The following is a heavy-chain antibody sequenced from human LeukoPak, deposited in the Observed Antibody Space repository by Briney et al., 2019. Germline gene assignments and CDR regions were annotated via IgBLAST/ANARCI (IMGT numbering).Heavy chain of an antibody. CDR2: IYYSGST. D-gene: IGHD2-15*01. CDR3: ARSVEGYCSGGSCYSYYYYMDV. J-gene: IGHJ6*03. CDR1: GGSFSGYY. V-gene: IGHV4-59*01. Sequence: SETLSLTCAVYGGSFSGYYWSWIRQPPGKGLEWIVYIYYSGSTNYNPSLKSRVTISVDTSKNQFSLKLSSVTAADTAVYYCARSVEGYCSGGSCYSYYYYMDVWGKGTTVTVSS.